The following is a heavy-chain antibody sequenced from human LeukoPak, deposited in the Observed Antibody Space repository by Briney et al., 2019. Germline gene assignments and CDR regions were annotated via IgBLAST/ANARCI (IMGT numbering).Heavy chain of an antibody. D-gene: IGHD2-21*02. CDR2: IWYDGSNK. CDR1: GFTFSSYG. V-gene: IGHV3-33*01. CDR3: AREAVTAMNYLDY. J-gene: IGHJ4*02. Sequence: GGSLRLSCAASGFTFSSYGMHWVRQAPGKGLEWVAVIWYDGSNKYYADSVKGRFTISRDNAKNTLYLQMNSLRAEDTAVYYCAREAVTAMNYLDYWGQGNLVTVSS.